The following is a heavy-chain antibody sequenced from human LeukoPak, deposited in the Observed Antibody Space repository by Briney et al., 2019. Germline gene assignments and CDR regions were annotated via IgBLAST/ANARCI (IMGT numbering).Heavy chain of an antibody. J-gene: IGHJ1*01. Sequence: PGGSLRLSCDASGFSFSRYWWHGVRQAPGKGLVWVSRIKSDGKTNYADSVKGRFTISRNNAKNTVSLQMNSLRADDTGVYYCARAPSEVGGYAPECLRHWGQGTLVTVSS. D-gene: IGHD3-16*01. CDR1: GFSFSRYW. CDR3: ARAPSEVGGYAPECLRH. V-gene: IGHV3-74*01. CDR2: IKSDGKT.